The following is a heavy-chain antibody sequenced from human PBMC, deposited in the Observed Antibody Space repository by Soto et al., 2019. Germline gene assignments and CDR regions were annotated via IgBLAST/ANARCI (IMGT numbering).Heavy chain of an antibody. V-gene: IGHV3-48*02. CDR3: AREYDILTGYYNVGWFDP. CDR1: GFTFSSYS. D-gene: IGHD3-9*01. CDR2: ISSSSSSI. J-gene: IGHJ5*02. Sequence: EVQLVESGGGLVQPGGSLRLSCAASGFTFSSYSMNWVRQAPGKGLEWVSHISSSSSSIYYADSVRGRFTISRDNAKNSLYLQMNSLRDEDTAVYYCAREYDILTGYYNVGWFDPWGQGTLVTVSS.